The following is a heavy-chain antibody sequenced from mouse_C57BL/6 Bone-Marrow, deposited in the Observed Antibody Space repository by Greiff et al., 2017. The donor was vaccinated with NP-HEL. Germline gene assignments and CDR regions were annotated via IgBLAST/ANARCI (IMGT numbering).Heavy chain of an antibody. Sequence: QVQLQQSGAELARPGASVKLSCKASGYTFTSYGISWVKQRTGQGLEWIGEIYPRSGNTYYNEKFKGKATLTADKSSSTAYMELRSLTSEDSAVYFCAKAGPNYYGSSYYAMDYWGQGTSVTVSS. CDR3: AKAGPNYYGSSYYAMDY. J-gene: IGHJ4*01. D-gene: IGHD1-1*01. CDR2: IYPRSGNT. CDR1: GYTFTSYG. V-gene: IGHV1-81*01.